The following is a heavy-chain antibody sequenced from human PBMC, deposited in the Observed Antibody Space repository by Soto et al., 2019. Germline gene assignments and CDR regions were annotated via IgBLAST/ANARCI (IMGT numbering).Heavy chain of an antibody. CDR2: ISYDGSNK. D-gene: IGHD7-27*01. CDR3: ANSNYYFDY. CDR1: GFTFSSYG. J-gene: IGHJ4*02. V-gene: IGHV3-30*18. Sequence: GGSLRLSCAASGFTFSSYGMHWVRQAPGKGLEWVAVISYDGSNKYYADSVKGRFTISRDNSKNTLYLQMNSLRAEDTAVYYCANSNYYFDYWGQGTLVTVSS.